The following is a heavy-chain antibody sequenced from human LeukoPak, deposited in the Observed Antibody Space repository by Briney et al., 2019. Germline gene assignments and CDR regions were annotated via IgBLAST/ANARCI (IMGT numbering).Heavy chain of an antibody. D-gene: IGHD6-19*01. CDR1: GFTVSSIY. V-gene: IGHV3-53*01. J-gene: IGHJ5*02. CDR3: AGDTHSSSWCDH. Sequence: GGSLRLSCAVSGFTVSSIYMSWVRQAPGKGLEWVSFIYSDGNTYYADSVKGRFTLSRDSSRNTLYLQMNSLRVDDTAVYYCAGDTHSSSWCDHWGQGTLVTVSS. CDR2: IYSDGNT.